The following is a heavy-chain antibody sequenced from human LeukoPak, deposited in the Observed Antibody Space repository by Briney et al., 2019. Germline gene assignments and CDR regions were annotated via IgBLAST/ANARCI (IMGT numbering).Heavy chain of an antibody. J-gene: IGHJ4*02. D-gene: IGHD3-10*01. CDR1: GFSLTTYG. V-gene: IGHV3-33*01. Sequence: RSLRLSCAASGFSLTTYGTHWIRQAPGKGLEWVAVIWYDGSRKFYGDSVKGRFTVSRDTFENTMYLQMNSLRVEDTAVYYCARDGGSGIDYWGQGTLVTVSS. CDR2: IWYDGSRK. CDR3: ARDGGSGIDY.